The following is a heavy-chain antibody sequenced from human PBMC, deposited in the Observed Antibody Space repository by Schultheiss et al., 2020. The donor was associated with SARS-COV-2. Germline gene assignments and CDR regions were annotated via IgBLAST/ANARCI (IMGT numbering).Heavy chain of an antibody. CDR2: IYWDDDK. V-gene: IGHV2-5*08. J-gene: IGHJ4*02. CDR3: TRRYWHQFDY. D-gene: IGHD2-15*01. CDR1: GGSISSYYW. Sequence: QTLSLTCTVSGGSISSYYWSWIRQPPGKALEWLALIYWDDDKRYSPSLKSRLTITKDSSKNQVVLTMTNMDPVDTATYYCTRRYWHQFDYWGQGTLVTVSS.